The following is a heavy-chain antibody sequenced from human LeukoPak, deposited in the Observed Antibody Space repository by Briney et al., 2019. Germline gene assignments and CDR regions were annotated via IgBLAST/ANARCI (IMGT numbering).Heavy chain of an antibody. J-gene: IGHJ4*02. D-gene: IGHD3-10*01. V-gene: IGHV4-34*01. CDR3: ARLWFGESNDY. CDR1: GGSFSGYY. Sequence: SETLSLTCAVYGGSFSGYYWSWIRQPPGKGLEWIGEISHSGSTNYTPSLKSRVTISVDTSKNRFSLKLSSVTAADTAVYYCARLWFGESNDYWGQGTLVTVSS. CDR2: ISHSGST.